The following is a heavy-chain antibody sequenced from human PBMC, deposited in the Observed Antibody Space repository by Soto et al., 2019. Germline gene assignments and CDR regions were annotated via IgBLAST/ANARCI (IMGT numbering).Heavy chain of an antibody. CDR2: ISANGRNA. D-gene: IGHD3-22*01. V-gene: IGHV3-23*01. Sequence: HVGSLRLACAASGVPLRNYAMNWIRQDPGKGLEWLSSISANGRNAYYADSVKGRFTISRDRSKNTLYLQLDSLRVEDTAIYFCAKDLSSLGWLALGAPFDSWGQGTLVTVSS. J-gene: IGHJ4*02. CDR1: GVPLRNYA. CDR3: AKDLSSLGWLALGAPFDS.